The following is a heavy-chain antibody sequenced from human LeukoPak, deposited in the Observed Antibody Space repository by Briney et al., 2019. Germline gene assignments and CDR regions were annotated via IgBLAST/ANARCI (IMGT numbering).Heavy chain of an antibody. J-gene: IGHJ5*02. CDR1: GYTFTSYD. CDR3: ARGDSSSFGWFDP. V-gene: IGHV1-8*01. Sequence: ASVKVSCKASGYTFTSYDINWLRQATGQGLEWMGWMNPNSGNTGYAQKFQGRVTMTRNTSISTAYMELSSLRSEDTAVYYCARGDSSSFGWFDPWGQGTLVTVSS. CDR2: MNPNSGNT. D-gene: IGHD6-13*01.